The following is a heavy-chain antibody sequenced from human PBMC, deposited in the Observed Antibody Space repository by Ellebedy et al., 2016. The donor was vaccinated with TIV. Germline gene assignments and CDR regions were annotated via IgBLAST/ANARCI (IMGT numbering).Heavy chain of an antibody. D-gene: IGHD3-10*01. Sequence: GESLKISCAASGFTFSTYAMSWARQAPGKGLQWVSGISTDGGLTDYAASVKGRFTISRDNSKNTVYLQMNSLRAEDTAIYYCVEKNPGSYPFDYWGQGTLVTVSS. CDR3: VEKNPGSYPFDY. CDR1: GFTFSTYA. CDR2: ISTDGGLT. V-gene: IGHV3-23*01. J-gene: IGHJ4*02.